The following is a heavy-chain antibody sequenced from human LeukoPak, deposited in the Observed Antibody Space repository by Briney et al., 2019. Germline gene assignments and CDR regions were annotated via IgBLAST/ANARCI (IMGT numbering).Heavy chain of an antibody. CDR2: ISSSSSTI. CDR3: AREKQWLDFDY. J-gene: IGHJ4*02. CDR1: GFTFSSYS. D-gene: IGHD6-19*01. Sequence: GGSLRLSCAASGFTFSSYSMNWVRQAPGKGLEWVSYISSSSSTIYYADSVKGRFTISRDNAKNSLYLQMNSLRAEDTAVYYCAREKQWLDFDYWGQGTLVAVSS. V-gene: IGHV3-48*01.